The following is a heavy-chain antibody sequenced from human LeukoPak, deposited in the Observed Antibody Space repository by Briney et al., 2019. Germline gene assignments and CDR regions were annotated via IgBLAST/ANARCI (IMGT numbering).Heavy chain of an antibody. D-gene: IGHD6-19*01. CDR3: AADSRQSGWYDYYGMDV. J-gene: IGHJ6*02. CDR1: GFTLTSSA. Sequence: ASVKVSCKASGFTLTSSAMQWVRQARGQRLEWIGWIVVGSGNTNYAQKFQERVTITRDMSTSTAYMELSSLRSEDTAVYYCAADSRQSGWYDYYGMDVWGQGTTVTVSS. CDR2: IVVGSGNT. V-gene: IGHV1-58*02.